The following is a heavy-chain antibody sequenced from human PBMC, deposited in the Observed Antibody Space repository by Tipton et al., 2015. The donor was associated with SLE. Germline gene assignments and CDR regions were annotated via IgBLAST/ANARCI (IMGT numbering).Heavy chain of an antibody. D-gene: IGHD5-12*01. V-gene: IGHV4-34*01. CDR1: GGSFRGYS. CDR2: ISHTGSP. CDR3: ARGGVGGYDYFDS. Sequence: TLSLTCAVYGGSFRGYSWGWVRQAPGKGLEWIGEISHTGSPNYNPSLKSRVTISIDTSKNHFSLTLNSVIAADTAVYFCARGGVGGYDYFDSWGQGTLVTVSS. J-gene: IGHJ4*02.